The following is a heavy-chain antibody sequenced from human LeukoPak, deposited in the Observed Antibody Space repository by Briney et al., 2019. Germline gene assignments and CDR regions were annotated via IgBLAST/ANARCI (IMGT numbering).Heavy chain of an antibody. V-gene: IGHV4-59*01. J-gene: IGHJ4*02. Sequence: PSETLSLTCTVSGGSISSYYWSWIRQPPGKGLEWIGYIYYSGSTNYNPSPKSRVTISVDTSKNQFSLKLSSVTAADTAVYYCARVLDLGSSSWYYYFDYWGQGTLVTVSS. D-gene: IGHD6-13*01. CDR2: IYYSGST. CDR1: GGSISSYY. CDR3: ARVLDLGSSSWYYYFDY.